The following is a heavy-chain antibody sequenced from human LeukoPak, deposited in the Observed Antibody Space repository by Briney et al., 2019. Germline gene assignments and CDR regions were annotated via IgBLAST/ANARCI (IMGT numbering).Heavy chain of an antibody. D-gene: IGHD3-22*01. CDR2: INHSGST. V-gene: IGHV4-34*01. J-gene: IGHJ4*02. CDR1: GGSFSGYY. CDR3: ARGTRYDSSGYDLDLNDY. Sequence: SETLSLTCAVYGGSFSGYYWSWIRQPPGKGLEWIGEINHSGSTNYNPSLKSRVTISVDTSKNQFSLKLSSVTAVDTAVYYCARGTRYDSSGYDLDLNDYWGQGTLVTVSS.